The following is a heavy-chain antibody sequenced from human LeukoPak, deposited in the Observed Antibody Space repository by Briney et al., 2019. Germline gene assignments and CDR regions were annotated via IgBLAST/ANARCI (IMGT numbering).Heavy chain of an antibody. D-gene: IGHD3-22*01. J-gene: IGHJ4*02. Sequence: SVTVTCKASGFTFTSSAVQWMRQARAQPLDWIGWIIADSGNTNYAQKFQERFISSRDMSTSTDYMELSSLRSEDTAVYYCAASPDYYDSSGYSYYFDYWGQGTLVTVSS. CDR3: AASPDYYDSSGYSYYFDY. V-gene: IGHV1-58*01. CDR2: IIADSGNT. CDR1: GFTFTSSA.